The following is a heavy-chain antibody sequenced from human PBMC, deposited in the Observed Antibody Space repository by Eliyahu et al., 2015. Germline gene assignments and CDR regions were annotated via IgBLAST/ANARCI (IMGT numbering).Heavy chain of an antibody. V-gene: IGHV5-51*01. CDR1: GYDFPNSW. Sequence: EVQLVQSGAEVRKSGEFLRISCKGSGYDFPNSWIGWVRPMPGKGLEWMGIIYPSDSETRYSPSFQGQVTISADRSTNTAYLQWDSLKASDTAMYYCAKRVYGSEFSFWGQGTLVTVSS. J-gene: IGHJ4*02. D-gene: IGHD3-10*01. CDR3: AKRVYGSEFSF. CDR2: IYPSDSET.